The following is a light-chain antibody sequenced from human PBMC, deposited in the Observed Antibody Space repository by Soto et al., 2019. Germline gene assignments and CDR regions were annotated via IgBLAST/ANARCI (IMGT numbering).Light chain of an antibody. CDR3: QQATNFPV. V-gene: IGKV1-12*01. CDR1: QGISNW. J-gene: IGKJ1*01. CDR2: AVS. Sequence: DIHMTQSPSSVSASVGDRVTITCRASQGISNWFAWYQHKPGKAPRLLIYAVSSLKSGVPSRFSGSGSVTDFTLTISSLQPEDVGTYYCQQATNFPVFGQGTKVEIK.